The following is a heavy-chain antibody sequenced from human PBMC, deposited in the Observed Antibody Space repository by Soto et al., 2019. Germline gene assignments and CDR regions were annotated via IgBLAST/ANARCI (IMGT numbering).Heavy chain of an antibody. CDR3: ARHFVAVVIKGWGY. V-gene: IGHV4-39*01. J-gene: IGHJ4*02. Sequence: SETLSLTCNVSGASLDRSNYYWDWIRQSPGKGLEWIGTTYYNGNAYYNPSLRSRVTMSVDTSKNQFSLKLMSVTAADTAVYYCARHFVAVVIKGWGYWGQGTLVTVS. CDR1: GASLDRSNYY. CDR2: TYYNGNA. D-gene: IGHD3-22*01.